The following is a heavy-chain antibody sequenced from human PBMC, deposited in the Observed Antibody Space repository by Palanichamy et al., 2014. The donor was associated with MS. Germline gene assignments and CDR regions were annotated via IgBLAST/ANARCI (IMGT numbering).Heavy chain of an antibody. CDR2: MYYSGSI. CDR1: GGSMNNYY. V-gene: IGHV4-59*08. D-gene: IGHD1-26*01. Sequence: QVQLQESGPGLVKPSETLSLTCTVSGGSMNNYYWSWIRQPPGKGLEWIGYMYYSGSINYNSSLKSRVTISVDTSKNQFSLKLSSVTAADTAMYYCARRGGPRVGAPLGGWFDPWGQGTLVTVSS. J-gene: IGHJ5*02. CDR3: ARRGGPRVGAPLGGWFDP.